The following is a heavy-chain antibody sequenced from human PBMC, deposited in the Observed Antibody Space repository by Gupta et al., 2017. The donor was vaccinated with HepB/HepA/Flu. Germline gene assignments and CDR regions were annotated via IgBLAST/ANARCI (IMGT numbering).Heavy chain of an antibody. CDR1: GLTFSSAV. D-gene: IGHD2-15*01. CDR3: ANNVGSFDY. Sequence: EVQLWDSGGGLVQSGGSLRLYCAASGLTFSSAVMNWVRQAPGKGLEWVSTINENGANTHYADSVKGRFTISRDNSKNALYLQMNSLRAEDTAVYYCANNVGSFDYWGQGALVTVSS. CDR2: INENGANT. J-gene: IGHJ4*02. V-gene: IGHV3-23*01.